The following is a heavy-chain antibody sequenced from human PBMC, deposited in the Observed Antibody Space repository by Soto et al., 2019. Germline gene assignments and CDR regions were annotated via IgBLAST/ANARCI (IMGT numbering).Heavy chain of an antibody. J-gene: IGHJ4*02. CDR2: IYYSGST. D-gene: IGHD3-10*01. V-gene: IGHV4-30-4*01. Sequence: SETLSLTCTVSGGSISSGDYYWSWIRQPPGKGLEWIGYIYYSGSTYYNPSLKSRVTISVDTSKNQFSLKLSSVTAADTAVYYCARRWFGEIHGAYWGQGTLVTVSS. CDR1: GGSISSGDYY. CDR3: ARRWFGEIHGAY.